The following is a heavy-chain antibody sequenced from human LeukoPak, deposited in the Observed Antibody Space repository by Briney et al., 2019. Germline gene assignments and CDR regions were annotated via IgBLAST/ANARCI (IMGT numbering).Heavy chain of an antibody. D-gene: IGHD6-19*01. CDR3: VAGTTY. CDR2: IKQDGSQK. Sequence: GGSLRLSCAASGFTFSNFWMTWVRQAPGKGLEWVAIIKQDGSQKYYVDSVRGRFTISRDNARNSLYLQMNSLRAEDTAVYWAVAGTTYWGQGTLVTVSS. V-gene: IGHV3-7*05. J-gene: IGHJ4*02. CDR1: GFTFSNFW.